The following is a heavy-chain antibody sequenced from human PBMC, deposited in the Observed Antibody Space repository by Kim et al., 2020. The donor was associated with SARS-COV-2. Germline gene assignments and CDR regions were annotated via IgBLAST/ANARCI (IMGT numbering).Heavy chain of an antibody. CDR2: IYYSGST. CDR1: GGSISSYY. J-gene: IGHJ5*02. V-gene: IGHV4-59*01. D-gene: IGHD3-3*01. Sequence: SETLSLTCTVSGGSISSYYWSWIRQPPGKGLEWIGYIYYSGSTNYNPSLKSRVTISVDTSKNQFSLKLSSVTAADTAVYYCARDVRPVDFWSGYSNWFDPCGQGTLVTVSS. CDR3: ARDVRPVDFWSGYSNWFDP.